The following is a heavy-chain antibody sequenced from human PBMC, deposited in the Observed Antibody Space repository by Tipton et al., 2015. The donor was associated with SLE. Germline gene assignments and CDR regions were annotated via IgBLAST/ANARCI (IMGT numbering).Heavy chain of an antibody. J-gene: IGHJ3*02. CDR3: ARRPMGLAAFDI. V-gene: IGHV4-39*07. CDR1: GGSINSDTSY. CDR2: IDYSGST. D-gene: IGHD3-16*01. Sequence: TLSLTCTVSGGSINSDTSYWGWIRQPPGKGLEWIGNIDYSGSTHDNPSLKSRVTTSVDTSKNQFSLKLNSVTAADTAVYYCARRPMGLAAFDIWGQGTVVTVSS.